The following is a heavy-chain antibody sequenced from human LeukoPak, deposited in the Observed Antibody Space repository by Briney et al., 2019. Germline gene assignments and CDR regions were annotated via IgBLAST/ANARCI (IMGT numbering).Heavy chain of an antibody. V-gene: IGHV3-30-3*01. J-gene: IGHJ3*02. D-gene: IGHD5-12*01. CDR2: ISYDGSNK. CDR3: ARGRGYSGYDFPSTAFDI. Sequence: GRSLRLSCAASAFTFSSYAMHWVRQAPGKGLECVAVISYDGSNKYYADSVRGRFTISRDNSKNTLYLQMNSLRAEDTAICYCARGRGYSGYDFPSTAFDIWGQGTMVTVSS. CDR1: AFTFSSYA.